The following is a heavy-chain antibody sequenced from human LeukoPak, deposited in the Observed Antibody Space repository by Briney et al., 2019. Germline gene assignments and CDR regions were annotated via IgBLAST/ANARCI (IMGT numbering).Heavy chain of an antibody. CDR2: ISWNSGSI. J-gene: IGHJ1*01. D-gene: IGHD2-2*02. V-gene: IGHV3-9*01. CDR1: GFIFNNYA. CDR3: AKDNRRHYTRGPNPDPLH. Sequence: GGSLRLSCAGSGFIFNNYAMHWVRQPPGKGLEWVSGISWNSGSIDYADSVKGRFTISRDNAKNSLYLQMNSLRVEDTAFYYCAKDNRRHYTRGPNPDPLHLGQGGPVTVSS.